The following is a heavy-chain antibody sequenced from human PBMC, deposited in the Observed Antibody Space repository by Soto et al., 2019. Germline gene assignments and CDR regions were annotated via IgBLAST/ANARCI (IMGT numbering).Heavy chain of an antibody. CDR3: ARRDRYGSQADY. CDR1: GYSFTTYW. V-gene: IGHV5-51*01. Sequence: GESLKISCKGSGYSFTTYWIGWVRQMPGKGLEWMGIIYPRDSDTRYGPSFQGQVTISADTSISTAHLQWSSLKASDTAMYYCARRDRYGSQADYWGQGTLVTVSS. D-gene: IGHD5-18*01. CDR2: IYPRDSDT. J-gene: IGHJ4*02.